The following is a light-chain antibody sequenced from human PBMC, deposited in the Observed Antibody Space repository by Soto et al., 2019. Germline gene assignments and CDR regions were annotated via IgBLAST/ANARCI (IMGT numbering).Light chain of an antibody. V-gene: IGKV1-39*01. Sequence: DIQMTQSPSSLSASVGDRVTITCRASQSISSDLNWYQQKPGKAPKVLIYAASTLQSGVPSRFSGSGSGTDFTLTISSLQPEDFATYYCQQSYSTPRTVGQGTKVDIK. CDR3: QQSYSTPRT. CDR1: QSISSD. CDR2: AAS. J-gene: IGKJ1*01.